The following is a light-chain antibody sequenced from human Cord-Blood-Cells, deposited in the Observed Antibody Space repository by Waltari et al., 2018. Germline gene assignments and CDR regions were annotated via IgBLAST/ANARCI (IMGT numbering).Light chain of an antibody. CDR1: QSISSW. J-gene: IGKJ1*01. CDR2: KAS. Sequence: DIQMTQSPSTLSASVGDRVTIPCRASQSISSWLAWYQQKPGKAPKHLIYKASSLESGVPSRFSGSGSVTDFTLTISSLQPDDFATYYCQQYNSYSHVTFGQGTKVEIK. CDR3: QQYNSYSHVT. V-gene: IGKV1-5*03.